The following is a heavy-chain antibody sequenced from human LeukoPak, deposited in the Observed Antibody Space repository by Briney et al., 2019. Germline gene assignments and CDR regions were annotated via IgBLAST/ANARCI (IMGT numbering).Heavy chain of an antibody. CDR2: IIPILGIA. CDR3: ARDRSQGCYDSSGYSIDY. Sequence: GASVKVSCKASGGTFSSYTISWVRQAPGQGLEWMGRIIPILGIANYAQKFQGRVTITADKSTSTAYMELSSLRSEDTAVYYCARDRSQGCYDSSGYSIDYWGQGTLVTVSS. D-gene: IGHD3-22*01. CDR1: GGTFSSYT. J-gene: IGHJ4*02. V-gene: IGHV1-69*04.